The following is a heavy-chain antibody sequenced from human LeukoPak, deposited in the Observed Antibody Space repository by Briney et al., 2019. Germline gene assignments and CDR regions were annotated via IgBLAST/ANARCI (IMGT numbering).Heavy chain of an antibody. D-gene: IGHD2-15*01. V-gene: IGHV3-53*01. Sequence: GGSLRLSCAASGFTVSSSYMTWVRQAPGKGLEWVSVFYSGGKTYYTDSVKGRFTISRDNSKNTLYLQMNSLRAEDTAVYYCASRDCRGGRCHFAGADPFDYWGQGTLVTVSS. J-gene: IGHJ4*02. CDR3: ASRDCRGGRCHFAGADPFDY. CDR1: GFTVSSSY. CDR2: FYSGGKT.